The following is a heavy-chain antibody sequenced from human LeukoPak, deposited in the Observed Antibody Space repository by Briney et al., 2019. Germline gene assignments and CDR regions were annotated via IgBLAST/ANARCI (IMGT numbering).Heavy chain of an antibody. CDR3: ARDVDSSGYYFDY. V-gene: IGHV4-61*02. CDR1: GGSISSGSYY. Sequence: SETLSLICTVSGGSISSGSYYWSWIRQPAGKGLEWIGRIYTSGSTNYNPSLKSRVTISVDTSKNQFSLKLSSVTAADTAVYYCARDVDSSGYYFDYWGQGTLVTVSS. J-gene: IGHJ4*02. CDR2: IYTSGST. D-gene: IGHD3-22*01.